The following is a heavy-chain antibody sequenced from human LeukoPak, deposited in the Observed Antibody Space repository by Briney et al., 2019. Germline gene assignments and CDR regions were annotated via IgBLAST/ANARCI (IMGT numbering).Heavy chain of an antibody. V-gene: IGHV3-30-3*01. D-gene: IGHD2-2*01. CDR1: GFTFSSYA. J-gene: IGHJ6*02. Sequence: PGGSLRLSCAASGFTFSSYAMSWVRQAPGKGLEWVAVISYDGSNKYYADSVKGRFTISRDNSKNTLYLQMNSLRAEDTAVYYCARPGYCSSTSCHSYGMDVWGQGTTVTVSS. CDR3: ARPGYCSSTSCHSYGMDV. CDR2: ISYDGSNK.